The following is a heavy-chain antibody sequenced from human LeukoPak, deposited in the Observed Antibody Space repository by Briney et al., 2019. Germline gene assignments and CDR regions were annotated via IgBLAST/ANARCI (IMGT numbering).Heavy chain of an antibody. CDR1: GYTFTSYG. V-gene: IGHV1-18*01. D-gene: IGHD3-22*01. Sequence: GASVKVSCKASGYTFTSYGISWVRQAPGQGLEWMGWISAYNGNTNYAQKLQGRVTMTTDTSTSTAYMELRSLRSDDTAVYYCARVGGNNYYDSSGYYGYFDYWGQGTLVTVSS. CDR3: ARVGGNNYYDSSGYYGYFDY. J-gene: IGHJ4*02. CDR2: ISAYNGNT.